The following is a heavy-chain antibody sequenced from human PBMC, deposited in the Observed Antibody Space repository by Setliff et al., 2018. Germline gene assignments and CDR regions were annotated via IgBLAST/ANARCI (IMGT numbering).Heavy chain of an antibody. Sequence: ASVKVSCKPSGYKFNDYAISWVRQGPGQGLEWMGWISAYSGNTYYAQKLHDRVTLTTDTSTSTAYMELRSLGTDDTAVYYCSRLVRYCTTTTCQRASGGEFWGQGTLVTVSS. J-gene: IGHJ4*02. CDR3: SRLVRYCTTTTCQRASGGEF. D-gene: IGHD2-2*01. V-gene: IGHV1-18*01. CDR2: ISAYSGNT. CDR1: GYKFNDYA.